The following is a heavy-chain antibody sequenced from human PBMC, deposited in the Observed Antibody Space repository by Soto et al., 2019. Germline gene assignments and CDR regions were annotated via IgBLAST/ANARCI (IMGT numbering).Heavy chain of an antibody. V-gene: IGHV3-53*01. CDR3: ARAVPAALDAFDI. CDR1: GFTVSSNY. Sequence: PGGSLRLSCAVSGFTVSSNYMSWVRQAPGKGLEWVSVIYSGGSTYYADSVKGRFTISRDNSKNTLYLQMNSLRAEDTAVYYCARAVPAALDAFDIWGQGTMVTVSS. J-gene: IGHJ3*02. CDR2: IYSGGST. D-gene: IGHD2-2*01.